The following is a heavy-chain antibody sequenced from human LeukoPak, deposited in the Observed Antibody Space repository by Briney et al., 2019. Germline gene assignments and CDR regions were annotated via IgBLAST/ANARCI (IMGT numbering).Heavy chain of an antibody. CDR3: ARGRNYYGSGSYDYYHYYYMDV. D-gene: IGHD3-10*01. V-gene: IGHV1-2*02. Sequence: GASVKVSCKASGYTFTGYYMHWVRQAPGQGLEWMGWINPNSGGTNYAQKFQGRVTMTRDTSISTAYMELSRLRSDDTAVYYCARGRNYYGSGSYDYYHYYYMDVWGKGTTVTVSS. CDR2: INPNSGGT. CDR1: GYTFTGYY. J-gene: IGHJ6*03.